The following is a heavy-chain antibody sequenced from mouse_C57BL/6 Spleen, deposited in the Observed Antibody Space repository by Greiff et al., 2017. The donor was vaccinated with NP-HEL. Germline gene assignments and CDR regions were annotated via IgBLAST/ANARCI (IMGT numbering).Heavy chain of an antibody. D-gene: IGHD2-1*01. J-gene: IGHJ1*03. CDR1: GYTFTDYY. Sequence: VQLQQSGPVLVKPGASVKMSCKASGYTFTDYYMNWVKQSHGKSLEWIGVINPYNGGTSYNQKFKGKATLTVDKSSSTAYMELNSLTSEDSAVYYCAWGNYGYFDVWGTGTTVTVSS. V-gene: IGHV1-19*01. CDR2: INPYNGGT. CDR3: AWGNYGYFDV.